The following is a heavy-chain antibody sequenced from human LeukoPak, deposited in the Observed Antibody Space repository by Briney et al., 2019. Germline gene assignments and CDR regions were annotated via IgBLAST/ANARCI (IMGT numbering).Heavy chain of an antibody. V-gene: IGHV3-23*01. J-gene: IGHJ4*02. CDR1: GFTFSTYW. CDR2: ISGSGGST. CDR3: AKSLAARPT. Sequence: PGGSLRLSCSASGFTFSTYWMSWVRQAPGKGLEWVSAISGSGGSTYYADSVKGRFTISRDNSKNTLYLQMNRLRAEDTAVYYCAKSLAARPTWGQGTLVTVSS. D-gene: IGHD6-6*01.